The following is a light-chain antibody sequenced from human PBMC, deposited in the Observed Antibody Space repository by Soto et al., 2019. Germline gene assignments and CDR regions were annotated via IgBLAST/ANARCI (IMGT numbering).Light chain of an antibody. CDR1: SSNIGAGYP. CDR2: G. J-gene: IGLJ3*02. Sequence: QSVLTQPPSVSGAPGQRVTISCTGSSSNIGAGYPVHWYQQLPGTAPKLLVAGNRPSGVPDRFSVSKSGASASLASTGLQAEDEADYYGQSYDSSLSRRWVFGGGTKVTVL. V-gene: IGLV1-40*01. CDR3: QSYDSSLSRRWV.